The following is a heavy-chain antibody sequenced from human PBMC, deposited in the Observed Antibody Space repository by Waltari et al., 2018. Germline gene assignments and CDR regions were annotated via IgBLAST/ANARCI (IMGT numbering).Heavy chain of an antibody. J-gene: IGHJ6*03. CDR3: ARPSTEYYYYYYYMDV. Sequence: EVQVVESGGGLVQPGGSLRLSCVASGFSFSNYEMNWVRQARGKGLEWVSYIDNSGSTTYYADSVKGRFTISRDNAKNSLYLQMDSLRAEDTAVYYCARPSTEYYYYYYYMDVWGKGTTVTVS. CDR1: GFSFSNYE. V-gene: IGHV3-48*03. CDR2: IDNSGSTT.